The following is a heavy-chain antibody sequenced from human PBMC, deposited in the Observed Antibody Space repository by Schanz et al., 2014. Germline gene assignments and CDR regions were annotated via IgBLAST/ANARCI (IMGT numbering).Heavy chain of an antibody. Sequence: EVQLLESGGGLVQPGGSLRLSCAASGFTFSSYAMSWVRQAPGKGLEWVSAISGRGGSTYYADSVKGRFTITRDNSKNTLYLQMNSLRDEDTAVFYGAKGMEYCSGGTCYDDYYYGLDVWGQGTPVTVSS. D-gene: IGHD2-15*01. V-gene: IGHV3-23*01. CDR3: AKGMEYCSGGTCYDDYYYGLDV. CDR1: GFTFSSYA. CDR2: ISGRGGST. J-gene: IGHJ6*02.